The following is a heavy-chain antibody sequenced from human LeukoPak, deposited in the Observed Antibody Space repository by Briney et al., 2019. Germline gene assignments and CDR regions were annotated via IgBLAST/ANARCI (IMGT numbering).Heavy chain of an antibody. CDR1: GGTFSSYA. Sequence: GASVKVSCKASGGTFSSYAISWVRQAPGQGLEWMGGIIPIFGTANYAQKFQGRVTITADESTSTAYMELSSLRSDDTAVYYCAREPIVPPYYTFDYWGQGTLVTVSS. CDR2: IIPIFGTA. CDR3: AREPIVPPYYTFDY. J-gene: IGHJ4*02. D-gene: IGHD3-22*01. V-gene: IGHV1-69*13.